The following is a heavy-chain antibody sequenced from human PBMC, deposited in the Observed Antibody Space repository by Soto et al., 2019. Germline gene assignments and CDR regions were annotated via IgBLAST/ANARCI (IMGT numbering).Heavy chain of an antibody. Sequence: GGSLRLSCAASGFTLSSYGIHWVRQAPDKGLEWVAVISYDGSNKYYADSVKGRFTISRGNSKNTLYLQMNSLRAEDTAVYYCAKTGYGDYYPLAYFDYWGQGTLVTVSS. V-gene: IGHV3-30*18. CDR3: AKTGYGDYYPLAYFDY. CDR2: ISYDGSNK. CDR1: GFTLSSYG. D-gene: IGHD4-17*01. J-gene: IGHJ4*02.